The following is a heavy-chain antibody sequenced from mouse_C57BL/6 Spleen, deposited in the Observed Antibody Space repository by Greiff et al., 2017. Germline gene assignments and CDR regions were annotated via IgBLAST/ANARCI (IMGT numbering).Heavy chain of an antibody. V-gene: IGHV1-69*01. CDR3: ARSGAQLGPFDY. D-gene: IGHD4-1*02. J-gene: IGHJ2*01. CDR1: GYTFTSYW. CDR2: IDPSDSYT. Sequence: QVQLQQPGAELVMPGASVKLSCKASGYTFTSYWMHWVKQRPGQGLEWIGEIDPSDSYTNYNQKFKGKSTLTVDKSSSTAYMQLSSLTSEDSAVYYCARSGAQLGPFDYWGQGTTLTVSS.